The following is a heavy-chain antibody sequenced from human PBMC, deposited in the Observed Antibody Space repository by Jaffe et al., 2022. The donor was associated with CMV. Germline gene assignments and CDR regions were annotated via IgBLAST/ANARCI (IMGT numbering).Heavy chain of an antibody. CDR1: GGSISSYY. Sequence: QVQLQESGPGLVKPSETLSLTCTVSGGSISSYYWSWIRQPPGKGLEWIGYIYYSGSTNYNPSLKSRVTISVDTSKNQFSLKLSSVTAADTAVYYCARARRMDDYSNPDAFDIWGQGTMVTVSS. CDR2: IYYSGST. CDR3: ARARRMDDYSNPDAFDI. V-gene: IGHV4-59*01. J-gene: IGHJ3*02. D-gene: IGHD4-4*01.